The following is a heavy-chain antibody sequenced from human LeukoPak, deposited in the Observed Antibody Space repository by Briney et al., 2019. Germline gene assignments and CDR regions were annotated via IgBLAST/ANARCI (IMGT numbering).Heavy chain of an antibody. D-gene: IGHD3-10*01. CDR2: IYSGGST. CDR3: ARDSPHRFNPFMDV. V-gene: IGHV3-53*01. J-gene: IGHJ6*03. Sequence: GGSLRLSCAASGFTVSSNSMTWVRQAPGRGLEWVSVIYSGGSTYNAASVKVRFTISRDNSKTTVYLEMNSLRVEETAGYYCARDSPHRFNPFMDVSGKRRTVTVSS. CDR1: GFTVSSNS.